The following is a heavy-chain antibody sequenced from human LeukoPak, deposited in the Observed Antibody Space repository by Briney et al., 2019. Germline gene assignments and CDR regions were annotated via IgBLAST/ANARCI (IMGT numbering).Heavy chain of an antibody. CDR1: GYTFTSYG. V-gene: IGHV1-18*04. Sequence: GAPVKVSCKASGYTFTSYGISWVRQAPGQGLEWMGWISAYNGNTNYAQKLQGRVTMTTDTSTSTAYMELRSLRSDDTAVYYCARDFLGYCSSTSCYGGDYWGQGTLVTVSS. CDR2: ISAYNGNT. CDR3: ARDFLGYCSSTSCYGGDY. D-gene: IGHD2-2*01. J-gene: IGHJ4*02.